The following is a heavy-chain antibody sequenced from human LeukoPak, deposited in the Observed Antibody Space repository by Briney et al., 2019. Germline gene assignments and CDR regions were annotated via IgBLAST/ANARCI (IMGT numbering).Heavy chain of an antibody. Sequence: PSETLSLTCTVSGYSISSGYYWGWIRQPPGKGLEWIGSIYHSGSTYYNPSLKSRVTISVDTSKNQFSLKLSSVTAADTAVYYCARGQSYYYDSQGYNYWGQGTLVTVSS. J-gene: IGHJ4*02. D-gene: IGHD3-22*01. CDR1: GYSISSGYY. CDR3: ARGQSYYYDSQGYNY. CDR2: IYHSGST. V-gene: IGHV4-38-2*02.